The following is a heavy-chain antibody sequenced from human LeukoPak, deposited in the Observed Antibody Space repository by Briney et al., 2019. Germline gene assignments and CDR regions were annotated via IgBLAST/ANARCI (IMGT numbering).Heavy chain of an antibody. D-gene: IGHD2-8*01. CDR3: ARGCTNGVCFIGAFDI. CDR1: GFTFDDYG. J-gene: IGHJ3*02. V-gene: IGHV3-20*04. CDR2: INWNGGST. Sequence: GGSLRLSCAASGFTFDDYGMSWVRQAPGKGLEWVSGINWNGGSTGYADSVKGRFTISRDNAKNSLYLQMNSLRAEDTALYYCARGCTNGVCFIGAFDIWGQGTMVTVSS.